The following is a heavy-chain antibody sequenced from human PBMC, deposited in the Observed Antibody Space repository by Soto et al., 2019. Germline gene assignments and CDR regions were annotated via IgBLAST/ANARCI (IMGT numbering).Heavy chain of an antibody. V-gene: IGHV4-34*01. CDR2: INHSGST. CDR3: ARGRRLVGRPFGS. CDR1: GGSFSGYY. Sequence: QVQLQQWGAGLLKPSETLSLTCAVYGGSFSGYYWSWIRQPPGKGLEWIGEINHSGSTNYNPSLKSRVTXSXDXXQNQVCLKLTSVAAADRAVYYGARGRRLVGRPFGSWGQGTLVTVSS. D-gene: IGHD1-26*01. J-gene: IGHJ4*02.